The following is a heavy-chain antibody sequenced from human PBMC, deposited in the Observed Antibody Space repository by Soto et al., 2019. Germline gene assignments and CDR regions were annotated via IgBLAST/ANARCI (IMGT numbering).Heavy chain of an antibody. CDR3: ASSYWGGECYYYSYYGMDV. Sequence: QVQLQESGPGLVKPSETLYLTCTVSGGSISSDRYYWSWIRQHPGKGLEWIGYIYYSDSGSPNYNHSLRSRLTMSLDTSKNKFSLRLSSVTAADTADYYCASSYWGGECYYYSYYGMDVVGQGTTVAISS. J-gene: IGHJ6*02. V-gene: IGHV4-61*01. CDR2: IYYSDSGSP. D-gene: IGHD2-21*01. CDR1: GGSISSDRYY.